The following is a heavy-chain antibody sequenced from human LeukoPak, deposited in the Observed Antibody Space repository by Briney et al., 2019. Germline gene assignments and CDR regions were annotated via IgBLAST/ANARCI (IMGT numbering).Heavy chain of an antibody. Sequence: GGSLRLSCAASGVTLSSYAMSWARQAPGKGLEWVSGISSSGSGGNTYYADSVKGRFTISRDSSKNTLFLHMNTLRAEDTAIYYCAKADYYDSSGYYYGSGFDYWGQGTLVTVSS. V-gene: IGHV3-23*01. J-gene: IGHJ4*02. CDR2: ISSSGSGGNT. D-gene: IGHD3-22*01. CDR3: AKADYYDSSGYYYGSGFDY. CDR1: GVTLSSYA.